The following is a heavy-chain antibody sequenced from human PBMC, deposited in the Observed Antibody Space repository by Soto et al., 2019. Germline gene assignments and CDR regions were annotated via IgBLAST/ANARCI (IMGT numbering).Heavy chain of an antibody. CDR2: ISYDGSNK. CDR3: AKAVGATTDWFDP. V-gene: IGHV3-30*18. D-gene: IGHD1-26*01. J-gene: IGHJ5*02. CDR1: GFTFSSYG. Sequence: QVQLVESGGGVVQPGRSLRLSCAATGFTFSSYGMHWVRQAPGKGLEWVAVISYDGSNKYYADSVKGRCTISRDNSKNTLYLQMNSLRAEDTAVYYCAKAVGATTDWFDPWGQGSLLTVSS.